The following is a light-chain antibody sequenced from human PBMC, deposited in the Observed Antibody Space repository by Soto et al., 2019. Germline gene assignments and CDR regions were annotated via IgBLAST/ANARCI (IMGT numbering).Light chain of an antibody. J-gene: IGKJ2*01. CDR1: QSVSSN. V-gene: IGKV3-15*01. Sequence: EIVVTQSPATLSLSPGERATLSCRASQSVSSNLAWYQQKPGQAPRLFIYGASTRATGTPARFSGSGSGTEFTLTINSLQSEDFAIYYCQQYNNGPYTFGQGTKLEIK. CDR2: GAS. CDR3: QQYNNGPYT.